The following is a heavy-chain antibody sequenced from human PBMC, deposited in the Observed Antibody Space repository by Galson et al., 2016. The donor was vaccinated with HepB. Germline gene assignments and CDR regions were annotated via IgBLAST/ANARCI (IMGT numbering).Heavy chain of an antibody. V-gene: IGHV1-69*06. Sequence: SVKVSCKASGDTLSSYSLNWVRQVPGQGLEYMGGILPLFGTPNYAQKFQGRVTITADKSTSTAYLEVSGLTSADTAVYYCAAGAVTAPFYFDSWGQGTLVSVSS. CDR2: ILPLFGTP. D-gene: IGHD2-21*02. CDR3: AAGAVTAPFYFDS. J-gene: IGHJ4*02. CDR1: GDTLSSYS.